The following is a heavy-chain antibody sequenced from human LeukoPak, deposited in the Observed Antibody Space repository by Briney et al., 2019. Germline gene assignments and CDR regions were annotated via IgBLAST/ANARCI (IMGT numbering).Heavy chain of an antibody. D-gene: IGHD4/OR15-4a*01. Sequence: GGSLRLSCAASGFTFSDFWMAWVRQAPGKGLEWVASIKEDGSEKYYVDSVKGRFTISRDNAKNSLYLQMNGLRAEDTAVHYCGRLTKNAFKRSGGFDYGGKGTRVPV. CDR3: GRLTKNAFKRSGGFDY. J-gene: IGHJ4*02. CDR1: GFTFSDFW. V-gene: IGHV3-7*01. CDR2: IKEDGSEK.